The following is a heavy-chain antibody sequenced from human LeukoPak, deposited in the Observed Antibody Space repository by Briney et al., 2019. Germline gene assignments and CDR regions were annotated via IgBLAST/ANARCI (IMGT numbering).Heavy chain of an antibody. Sequence: ASVKVSCKASGYTFTGYYMHWVRQAPGQGLEWMGWINPNSGGTNYAQKFQGRVTMTRDTSISTAYMELSRLRSDDTAVYYCARTYYYDSSDYALPFDYWGQGTLVTVSS. J-gene: IGHJ4*02. CDR1: GYTFTGYY. V-gene: IGHV1-2*02. CDR3: ARTYYYDSSDYALPFDY. D-gene: IGHD3-22*01. CDR2: INPNSGGT.